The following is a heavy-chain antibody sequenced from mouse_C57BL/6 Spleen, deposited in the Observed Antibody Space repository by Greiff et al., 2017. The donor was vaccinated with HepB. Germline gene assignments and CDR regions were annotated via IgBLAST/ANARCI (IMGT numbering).Heavy chain of an antibody. J-gene: IGHJ3*01. D-gene: IGHD2-1*01. V-gene: IGHV1-64*01. CDR2: IHPNSGST. CDR1: GYTFTSYW. CDR3: AREGEGNWFAY. Sequence: QVQLQQPGAELVKPGASVKLSCKASGYTFTSYWMHWVKQRPGQGLEWIGVIHPNSGSTNYNEKFKSKATLTVDKSSSTAYMQLSSLTSEDSAVYYCAREGEGNWFAYWGQGTLVTVSA.